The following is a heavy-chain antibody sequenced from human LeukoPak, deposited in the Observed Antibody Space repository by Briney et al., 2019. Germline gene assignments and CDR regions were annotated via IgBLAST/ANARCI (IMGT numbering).Heavy chain of an antibody. J-gene: IGHJ4*02. Sequence: SVKVSCKASGYTFTGYYMHWVRQDPGQGLEWMGWINAGNGNTKYSQKFQGRVTITRDTSASTAYMELSSLRSEDTAVYYCARVMSSSGPIDYWGQGTLVTVSS. CDR3: ARVMSSSGPIDY. V-gene: IGHV1-3*01. CDR2: INAGNGNT. CDR1: GYTFTGYY. D-gene: IGHD3-22*01.